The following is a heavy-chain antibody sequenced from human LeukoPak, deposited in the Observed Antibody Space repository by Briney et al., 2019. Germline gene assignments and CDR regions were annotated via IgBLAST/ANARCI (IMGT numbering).Heavy chain of an antibody. J-gene: IGHJ3*02. CDR3: ARGYGDYAITLLKANDAFDI. D-gene: IGHD4-17*01. CDR1: GGSISPYF. Sequence: SETLSLTCTVSGGSISPYFWSWIRQPPGMGLEWIGYISHSGSTNYNPSLRSRVTLSVDTSNNLFSLKLTSVTAADTAVYYCARGYGDYAITLLKANDAFDIWGQGTMVTVSS. V-gene: IGHV4-59*01. CDR2: ISHSGST.